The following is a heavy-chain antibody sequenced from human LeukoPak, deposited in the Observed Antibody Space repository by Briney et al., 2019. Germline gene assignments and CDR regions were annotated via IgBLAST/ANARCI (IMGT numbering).Heavy chain of an antibody. J-gene: IGHJ3*02. CDR2: IYYSGST. V-gene: IGHV4-59*08. D-gene: IGHD6-19*01. Sequence: PSETLSLTCTVSGGSISSYYWSWIRQPPGKGLECIGYIYYSGSTNYNPSLKSRVTISVDTSKNQFSLKLSSVTAADTAVYYCARRGRGKAVAPFDIWGQGTMVTVSS. CDR3: ARRGRGKAVAPFDI. CDR1: GGSISSYY.